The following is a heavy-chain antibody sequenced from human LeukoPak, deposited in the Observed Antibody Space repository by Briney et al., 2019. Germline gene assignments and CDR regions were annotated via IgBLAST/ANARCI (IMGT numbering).Heavy chain of an antibody. CDR1: GGSISSHY. CDR3: ARDRFYYYGMDV. J-gene: IGHJ6*04. Sequence: PSETLSLTCTVSGGSISSHYWSWIRQPPGKGLEWIGYIYYSGSTNYNPSLKSRVTISVDTSKNQFSLKLSSVTAADTAVYYCARDRFYYYGMDVWGKGTTVTVSS. CDR2: IYYSGST. V-gene: IGHV4-59*11.